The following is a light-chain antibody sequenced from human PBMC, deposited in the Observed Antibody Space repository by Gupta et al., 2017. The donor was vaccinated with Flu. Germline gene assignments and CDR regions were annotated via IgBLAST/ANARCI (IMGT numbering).Light chain of an antibody. J-gene: IGKJ2*01. CDR1: QSVSSY. CDR2: DAS. CDR3: QQRSNWPVT. Sequence: EIVLTHSPATLSLSPGERATLSCRASQSVSSYLAWYQQKPGQAPRLLIYDASNRATGIPARFSGSGSGTDFTLTISSLEPEDFGVYYCQQRSNWPVTFGQGTKLEIK. V-gene: IGKV3-11*01.